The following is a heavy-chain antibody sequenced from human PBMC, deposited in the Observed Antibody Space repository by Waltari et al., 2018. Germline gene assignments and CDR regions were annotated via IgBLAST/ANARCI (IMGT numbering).Heavy chain of an antibody. V-gene: IGHV1-3*04. CDR1: GYTFLSYA. CDR2: INTGNGDT. CDR3: ARGGRLPFFDF. Sequence: QVQFVQSGAELKKPGASVRLFCRTSGYTFLSYAIHWVRHATGQRLEWMGWINTGNGDTKYSQKFQGRVTISRDTFARTADIDLSSLTSEDTAVYYCARGGRLPFFDFWGQGTLVTVSS. D-gene: IGHD2-15*01. J-gene: IGHJ4*02.